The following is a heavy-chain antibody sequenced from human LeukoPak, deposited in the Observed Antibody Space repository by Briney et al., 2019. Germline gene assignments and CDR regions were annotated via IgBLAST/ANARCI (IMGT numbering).Heavy chain of an antibody. CDR1: GGSISSGSYY. V-gene: IGHV4-61*02. D-gene: IGHD2-2*01. CDR3: ARGEVVPAAMHAFDI. CDR2: IYTSGST. Sequence: PSQTLSLTCTVSGGSISSGSYYRSWIRQPAGKGLEWIGRIYTSGSTNYNPSLKSRVTISVDTSKNQFSLKLSSVTAADTAVYYCARGEVVPAAMHAFDIWGQGTMVTVSS. J-gene: IGHJ3*02.